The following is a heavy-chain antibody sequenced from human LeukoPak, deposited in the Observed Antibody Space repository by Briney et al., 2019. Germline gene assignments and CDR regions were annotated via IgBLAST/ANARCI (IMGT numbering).Heavy chain of an antibody. J-gene: IGHJ6*03. CDR3: ARQGGGSYPFYYYYYMDV. Sequence: SETLSLTCTVSGGSISSSSYYWGWLRQPPGKGLEWIGSIYYSGSTYYNPSHKSRVTISVDTSKNQFSLKLSSVTAADTAVYYCARQGGGSYPFYYYYYMDVWGKGTTVTVSS. CDR1: GGSISSSSYY. CDR2: IYYSGST. D-gene: IGHD1-26*01. V-gene: IGHV4-39*01.